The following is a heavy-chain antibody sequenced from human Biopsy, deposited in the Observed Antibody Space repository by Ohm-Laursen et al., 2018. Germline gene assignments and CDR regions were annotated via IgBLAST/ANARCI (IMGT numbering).Heavy chain of an antibody. J-gene: IGHJ5*02. CDR2: IIPLFGAP. Sequence: SSVKVSCKASGAIFSNYAITWVRQASGQGLEWMGGIIPLFGAPNYAQKFQGRLTITADESKSTTYMELSSLRSEDTAVYYCARLAQIYGDSPFDPWGQGTLVTVSS. D-gene: IGHD4-17*01. CDR3: ARLAQIYGDSPFDP. CDR1: GAIFSNYA. V-gene: IGHV1-69*01.